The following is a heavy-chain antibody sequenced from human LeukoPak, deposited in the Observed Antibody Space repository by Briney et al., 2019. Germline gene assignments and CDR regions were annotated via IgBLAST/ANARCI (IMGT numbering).Heavy chain of an antibody. V-gene: IGHV6-1*01. CDR3: ARDQDHCGGDCYYKEDAFDI. Sequence: SQTLSLTCAISGDSVSSNSAAWNWIRQSPSRGLEWLGRTYYRSKWYNDYAVSVKSRITINPDTSKNQFSLQLNSVTPEDTAVYYCARDQDHCGGDCYYKEDAFDIWGQGTMVTVSS. CDR2: TYYRSKWYN. J-gene: IGHJ3*02. D-gene: IGHD2-21*01. CDR1: GDSVSSNSAA.